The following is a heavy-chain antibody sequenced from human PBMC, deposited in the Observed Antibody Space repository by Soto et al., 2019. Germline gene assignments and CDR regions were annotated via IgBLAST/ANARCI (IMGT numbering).Heavy chain of an antibody. CDR1: GFTFSSYW. CDR3: ARDRTAYGDYELDY. J-gene: IGHJ4*02. CDR2: IKQDGSEK. D-gene: IGHD4-17*01. V-gene: IGHV3-7*05. Sequence: GGSLRLSCAASGFTFSSYWMSWVRQAPGKGLEWVANIKQDGSEKYYVDSVKGRFTISRDNAKNSLYLQMNSLRAEDTAVYYCARDRTAYGDYELDYWGQGTLVTVSS.